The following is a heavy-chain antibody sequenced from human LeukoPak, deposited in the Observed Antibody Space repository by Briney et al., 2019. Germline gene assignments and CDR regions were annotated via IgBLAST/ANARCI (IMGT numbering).Heavy chain of an antibody. CDR2: ISAYNGNT. V-gene: IGHV1-18*01. CDR3: ARDLYVVGAIDY. Sequence: ASVKVSCKASGYTFTSFGISWVRQAPGQGLEWMGWISAYNGNTNYAQKLQGRVTMTTDTSTSAAYMELRSLRSDDTAVYYCARDLYVVGAIDYWGQGTLVTVSS. J-gene: IGHJ4*02. CDR1: GYTFTSFG. D-gene: IGHD1-26*01.